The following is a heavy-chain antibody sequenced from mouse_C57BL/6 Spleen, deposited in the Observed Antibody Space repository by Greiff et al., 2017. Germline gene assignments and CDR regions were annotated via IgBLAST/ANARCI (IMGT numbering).Heavy chain of an antibody. J-gene: IGHJ3*01. Sequence: EVQLQESGPGLVKPSQSLSLTCSVTGYSITSGYYWNWIRQFPGNKLEWMGYISYDGSNNYNPSLKNRISITRDTSKNQFFLKLNSVTTEDTATYYCAREGLGAGGQGTLVTVSA. CDR3: AREGLGA. CDR2: ISYDGSN. V-gene: IGHV3-6*01. CDR1: GYSITSGYY.